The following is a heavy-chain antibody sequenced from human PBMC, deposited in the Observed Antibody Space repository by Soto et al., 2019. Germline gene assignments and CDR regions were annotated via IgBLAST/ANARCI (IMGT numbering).Heavy chain of an antibody. CDR2: INTFTGGT. Sequence: QVQLEQSGAEVKKPGASVKVSCKASGYTFTGYYIHWVRQAPGQGLEWMGWINTFTGGTNSAQKFQARVTVTRDTSTSTAHMELNSLTSDDTAVYYCARDFISTWPTFDSWGQGTLVTVSS. J-gene: IGHJ4*02. CDR3: ARDFISTWPTFDS. V-gene: IGHV1-2*02. D-gene: IGHD6-13*01. CDR1: GYTFTGYY.